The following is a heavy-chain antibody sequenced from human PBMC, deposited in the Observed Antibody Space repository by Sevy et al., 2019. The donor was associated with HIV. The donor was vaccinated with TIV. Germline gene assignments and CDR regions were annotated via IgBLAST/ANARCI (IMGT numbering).Heavy chain of an antibody. CDR3: ARGANYGDYVRD. J-gene: IGHJ4*02. CDR1: GFMFSSYE. Sequence: GGSLRLSCAASGFMFSSYEMTWVRQAPGKGLEWILYISSSSSTIYSADSVKGRFTISRGNAKNTLYLQMNSRGAEDTARYYCARGANYGDYVRDWGQGTQVTVSS. V-gene: IGHV3-48*01. D-gene: IGHD4-17*01. CDR2: ISSSSSTI.